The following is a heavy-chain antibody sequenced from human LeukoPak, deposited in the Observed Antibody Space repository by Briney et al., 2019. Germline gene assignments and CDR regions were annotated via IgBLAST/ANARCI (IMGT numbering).Heavy chain of an antibody. CDR2: ISYDGSNK. J-gene: IGHJ4*02. D-gene: IGHD6-19*01. V-gene: IGHV3-30-3*01. Sequence: GGSLRLSCAASGFTFSSYAMHWVRQAPGKGLEWVAVISYDGSNKYYADSVKGRFTISRDNSKNTLYLQMNSLRAEDTAVYYCARDLIPGGIAVAGYFDYWGQGTVVTVSS. CDR3: ARDLIPGGIAVAGYFDY. CDR1: GFTFSSYA.